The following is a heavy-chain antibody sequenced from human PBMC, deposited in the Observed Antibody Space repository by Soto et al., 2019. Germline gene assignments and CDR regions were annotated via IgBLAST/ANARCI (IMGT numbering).Heavy chain of an antibody. CDR2: INPSGGST. CDR3: AREVGYSGYEYGMDV. J-gene: IGHJ6*02. CDR1: GYTFTGYY. Sequence: ASVKVSCKASGYTFTGYYMHWVRQAPGQGLEWMGIINPSGGSTSYAQKFQGRVTMTRDTSTSTVYMELSSLRSEDTAVYYCAREVGYSGYEYGMDVWGQGTTVTVSS. D-gene: IGHD5-12*01. V-gene: IGHV1-46*01.